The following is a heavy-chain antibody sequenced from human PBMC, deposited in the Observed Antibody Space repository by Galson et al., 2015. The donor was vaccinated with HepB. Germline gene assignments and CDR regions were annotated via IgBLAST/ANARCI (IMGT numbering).Heavy chain of an antibody. V-gene: IGHV3-33*01. CDR2: IWYDGSNK. J-gene: IGHJ4*02. Sequence: SLRLSCAASGFTFSSYGMHWVRQAPGKGLEWVAVIWYDGSNKYYADSVKGRFTISRDNSKNTLYLQMNSLRAEDTAVYYCARGGGDIVVVSAVGGHFDYWGQGALVTVSS. CDR3: ARGGGDIVVVSAVGGHFDY. CDR1: GFTFSSYG. D-gene: IGHD2-2*01.